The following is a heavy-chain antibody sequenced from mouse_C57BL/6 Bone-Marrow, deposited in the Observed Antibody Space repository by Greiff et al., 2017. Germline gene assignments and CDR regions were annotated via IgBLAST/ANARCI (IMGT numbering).Heavy chain of an antibody. V-gene: IGHV14-4*01. D-gene: IGHD1-1*01. Sequence: EVQLQQSGAELVRPGASVKLSCTASGFNITDDYMHWVKQRPEQGLEWIGWIDPENGDTEYASKFQGKATITADTSSNTAYLQLSSLTSEDTAVYYCTTLYYGPYDFDDWGQGTTLTVSS. J-gene: IGHJ2*01. CDR3: TTLYYGPYDFDD. CDR2: IDPENGDT. CDR1: GFNITDDY.